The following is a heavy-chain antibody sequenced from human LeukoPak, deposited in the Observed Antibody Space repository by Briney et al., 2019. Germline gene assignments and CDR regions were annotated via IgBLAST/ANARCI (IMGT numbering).Heavy chain of an antibody. CDR2: IRYDGSNK. Sequence: GGSLRLSCAASGFTFSSYGMHWVRQAPGKGLEWVAFIRYDGSNKYYADSVKGRFTISRDNSKNTLYLQMNSLRAEDTAVYYCARTLAAAGTNYYYGMDVWGQGTTVTVSS. CDR3: ARTLAAAGTNYYYGMDV. V-gene: IGHV3-30*02. D-gene: IGHD6-13*01. J-gene: IGHJ6*02. CDR1: GFTFSSYG.